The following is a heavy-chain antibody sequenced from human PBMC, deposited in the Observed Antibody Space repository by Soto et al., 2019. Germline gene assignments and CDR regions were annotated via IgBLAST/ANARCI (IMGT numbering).Heavy chain of an antibody. V-gene: IGHV3-23*01. CDR3: AYSSTPFDY. CDR1: GFPFSSYA. Sequence: GGSLSLSCAASGFPFSSYAMSWVRQAPGKGLEWVSAISGSGGSTYYADSVKGRFTISRDNSKNTLYLQMNSLRAEDTAVYYCAYSSTPFDYWGQGTLVTVSS. CDR2: ISGSGGST. D-gene: IGHD6-13*01. J-gene: IGHJ4*02.